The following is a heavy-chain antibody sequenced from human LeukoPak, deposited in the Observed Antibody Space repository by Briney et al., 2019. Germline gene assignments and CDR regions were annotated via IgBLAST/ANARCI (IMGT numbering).Heavy chain of an antibody. J-gene: IGHJ4*02. V-gene: IGHV4-4*07. Sequence: TSETLSLTCTVSGGSISSYYWSWIRQPAGKGLEWIGHIYTSGTSNYNPSLRSRVTISVDTSKNQFSLKLTSVTAADTAVYYRTKGRGIWGQGTLVTVSS. CDR2: IYTSGTS. D-gene: IGHD3-10*01. CDR3: TKGRGI. CDR1: GGSISSYY.